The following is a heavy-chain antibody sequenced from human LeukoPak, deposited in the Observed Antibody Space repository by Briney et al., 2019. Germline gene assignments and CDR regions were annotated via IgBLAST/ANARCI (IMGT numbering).Heavy chain of an antibody. D-gene: IGHD2-15*01. V-gene: IGHV4-59*01. CDR2: IYYSGST. CDR3: ARKLPGVHFDY. J-gene: IGHJ4*02. Sequence: SETLSLTCTVSGDSISTYYWNWIRQPPGKGLEWIGYIYYSGSTNYSPSLKSRVTISVDTSKNQFSLRLSSVTAADTAVYYCARKLPGVHFDYWGQGTLVTVSS. CDR1: GDSISTYY.